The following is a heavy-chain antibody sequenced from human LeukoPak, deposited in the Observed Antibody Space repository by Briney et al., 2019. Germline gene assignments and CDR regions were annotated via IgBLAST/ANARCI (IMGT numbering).Heavy chain of an antibody. J-gene: IGHJ4*02. V-gene: IGHV4-59*11. D-gene: IGHD1-26*01. CDR1: GGSISSHS. CDR2: IYYSGST. CDR3: AEVSTDSGSYYYIH. Sequence: SEPLSLACTVSGGSISSHSWSWIRQPPRKGLEWIGSIYYSGSTNYNPSLKSRVTISVDTSRNQFSLKLSSVTAADTAVYYCAEVSTDSGSYYYIHWGQGTLVTVSS.